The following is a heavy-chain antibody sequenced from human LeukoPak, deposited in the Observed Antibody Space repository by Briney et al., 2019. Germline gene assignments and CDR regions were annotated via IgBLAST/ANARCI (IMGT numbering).Heavy chain of an antibody. CDR1: GYTFTGYY. CDR2: INPTGGTT. Sequence: ASVKVSCKASGYTFTGYYMHWVRQAPGQGLEWMAIINPTGGTTAYAQKFQGRVTVTRDTSTSTVYMELSSLRSDDTAVYYCARTSVTAPLGAFDIWGQGTMVTVSS. J-gene: IGHJ3*02. D-gene: IGHD6-6*01. V-gene: IGHV1-46*01. CDR3: ARTSVTAPLGAFDI.